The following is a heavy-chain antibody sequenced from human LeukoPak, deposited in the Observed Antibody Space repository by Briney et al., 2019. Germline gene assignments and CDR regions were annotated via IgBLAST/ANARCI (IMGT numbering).Heavy chain of an antibody. CDR1: GYTFIGYY. V-gene: IGHV1-2*02. J-gene: IGHJ6*03. Sequence: GASVKVSCKASGYTFIGYYMHWVRQAPGQGLEWMGWIDPYSGGTHFAQRFQGRVSMTLDTSISTAYMELTRLTSDDTAVYYCARDRSGYDFWSGYSGGYYYMDVWGKGTTVTVSS. CDR2: IDPYSGGT. CDR3: ARDRSGYDFWSGYSGGYYYMDV. D-gene: IGHD3-3*01.